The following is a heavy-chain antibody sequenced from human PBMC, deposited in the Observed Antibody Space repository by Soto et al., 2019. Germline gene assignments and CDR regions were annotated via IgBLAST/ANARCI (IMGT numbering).Heavy chain of an antibody. D-gene: IGHD3-10*01. V-gene: IGHV3-13*01. CDR3: ARGHLYGSGSYGNNWFDP. Sequence: GGSLRLSCAASGFTFSSYDMHRVRQATGKGLEWVSAIGTAGDTYYPGSVKGRFTISRENAKNSLYLQMNSLRAGDTAVYYCARGHLYGSGSYGNNWFDPWGQGTLVTVSS. CDR1: GFTFSSYD. J-gene: IGHJ5*02. CDR2: IGTAGDT.